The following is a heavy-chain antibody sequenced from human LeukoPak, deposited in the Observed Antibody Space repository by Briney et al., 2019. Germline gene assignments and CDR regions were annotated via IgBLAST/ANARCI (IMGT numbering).Heavy chain of an antibody. D-gene: IGHD2-2*01. CDR2: ITGNGDTT. V-gene: IGHV3-23*01. CDR1: GFTFSTYA. Sequence: GSLRLSCEASGFTFSTYAMSWVRQAPGKGLEWVSSITGNGDTTYYADSVKGRFTISRDNSKNTLFLHMNSLRAEDTAIFYCAKHVAVLPAPRNYYFDYWGQGTLVTVFS. CDR3: AKHVAVLPAPRNYYFDY. J-gene: IGHJ4*02.